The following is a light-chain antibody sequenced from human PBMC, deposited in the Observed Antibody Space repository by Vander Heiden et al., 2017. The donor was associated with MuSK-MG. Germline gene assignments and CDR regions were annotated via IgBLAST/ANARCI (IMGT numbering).Light chain of an antibody. J-gene: IGKJ4*01. CDR3: QRSMNFPLS. CDR2: GAS. CDR1: QGINNW. Sequence: DIQMTQSPSSVSASVGDRVTITCRASQGINNWLVWYQQKPGKAPKLLIYGASNLQSGVPSRFSGSGSGTDFTLTINSLQPEDFATYYCQRSMNFPLSFGGGTKVXIK. V-gene: IGKV1-12*01.